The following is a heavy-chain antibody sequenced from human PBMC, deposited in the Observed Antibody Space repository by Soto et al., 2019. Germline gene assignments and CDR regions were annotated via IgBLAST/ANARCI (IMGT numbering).Heavy chain of an antibody. V-gene: IGHV1-18*01. Sequence: QVQLVQSGTEVKKPGASVKVSCKASGYTFSNFGRSWVRQAPGQGLEWMGWISPSNGQTIYAQNFQDRVIMTTDTSTATAHMELRSLTSDDTAVYYCARVIMIFGVANLGSYFDYWGQGTLVTVSA. CDR3: ARVIMIFGVANLGSYFDY. D-gene: IGHD3-3*01. CDR2: ISPSNGQT. CDR1: GYTFSNFG. J-gene: IGHJ4*02.